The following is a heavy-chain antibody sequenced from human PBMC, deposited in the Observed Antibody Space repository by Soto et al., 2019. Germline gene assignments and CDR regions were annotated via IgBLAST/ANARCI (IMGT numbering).Heavy chain of an antibody. CDR2: IKSKTDGGTT. D-gene: IGHD6-19*01. CDR1: GFTFSNAW. V-gene: IGHV3-15*01. CDR3: TTPPYSSGWYRDY. J-gene: IGHJ4*02. Sequence: GGSLRLSCAASGFTFSNAWMSWVRQAPGKGLEWVGRIKSKTDGGTTDYAAPVKGRFTISRDDSKNTLYLQMNSLKTEDTAVYYCTTPPYSSGWYRDYWGQGTLVTVSS.